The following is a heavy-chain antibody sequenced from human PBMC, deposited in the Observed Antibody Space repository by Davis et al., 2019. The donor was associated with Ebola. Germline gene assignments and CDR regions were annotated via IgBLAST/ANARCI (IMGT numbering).Heavy chain of an antibody. CDR2: IYYSGST. Sequence: MPSETLSLTCAVYGGSFSGYYWSWIRQPPGKGLEWIGYIYYSGSTYYNPSLKSRVTISVDTSKNQFSLKLSSVTAADTAVYYCARAGMYNWFDPWGQGTLVTVSS. CDR1: GGSFSGYY. V-gene: IGHV4-34*09. D-gene: IGHD1-14*01. CDR3: ARAGMYNWFDP. J-gene: IGHJ5*02.